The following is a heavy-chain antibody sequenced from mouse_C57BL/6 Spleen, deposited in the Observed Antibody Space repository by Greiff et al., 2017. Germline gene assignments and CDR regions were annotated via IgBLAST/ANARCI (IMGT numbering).Heavy chain of an antibody. J-gene: IGHJ2*01. D-gene: IGHD2-4*01. CDR2: IYPGDGDT. V-gene: IGHV1-80*01. CDR3: ARGDDYPFDY. Sequence: QVHVKQSGAELVKPGASVKISCKASGYAFSSYWMNWVKQRPGQGLEWIGQIYPGDGDTNYNGKFKGKATLTADKSSSTAYMQLSSLTSEDSAVYFCARGDDYPFDYWGQGTTLTVSS. CDR1: GYAFSSYW.